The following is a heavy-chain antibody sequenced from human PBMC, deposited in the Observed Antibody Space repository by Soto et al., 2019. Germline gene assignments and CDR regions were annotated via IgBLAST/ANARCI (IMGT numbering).Heavy chain of an antibody. J-gene: IGHJ4*02. CDR1: GSTFSIYA. CDR2: ISGSGGST. Sequence: GSLRLSGAASGSTFSIYAMSWVRQAPGKGLEWVSAISGSGGSTYYADSVKGRFTISRDNSKNTLYLQMNSLRAEDTAVYYCEKNYYDSSGTPYFDSWGQGTLVTVSS. D-gene: IGHD3-22*01. V-gene: IGHV3-23*01. CDR3: EKNYYDSSGTPYFDS.